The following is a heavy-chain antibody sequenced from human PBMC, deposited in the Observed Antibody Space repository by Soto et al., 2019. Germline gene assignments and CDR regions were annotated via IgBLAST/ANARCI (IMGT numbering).Heavy chain of an antibody. D-gene: IGHD6-19*01. Sequence: PGGSLRLSCTASGFTFGDYAMSWVRQAPGKGLEWVGFIRSKAYCGTTEYAASVKGRFTISRDDTKSIAYLQMNSLKTEDTAVYYCTTKIKQWLVSWFDPWGQGT. CDR3: TTKIKQWLVSWFDP. CDR2: IRSKAYCGTT. V-gene: IGHV3-49*04. CDR1: GFTFGDYA. J-gene: IGHJ5*02.